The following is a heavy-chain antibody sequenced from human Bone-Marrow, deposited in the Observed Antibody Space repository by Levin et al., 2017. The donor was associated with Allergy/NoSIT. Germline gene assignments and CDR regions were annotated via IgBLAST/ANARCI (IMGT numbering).Heavy chain of an antibody. D-gene: IGHD5-12*01. CDR3: AREGQRSVDIVATRGAYAFDI. V-gene: IGHV1-2*02. Sequence: GASVKVSCKASGYTFTGYYMHWVRQAPGQGLEWMGWINPNSGGTNYAQKFQGRVTMTRDTSISTAYMELSRLRSDDTAVYYCAREGQRSVDIVATRGAYAFDILGQGTMVTVSS. CDR2: INPNSGGT. J-gene: IGHJ3*02. CDR1: GYTFTGYY.